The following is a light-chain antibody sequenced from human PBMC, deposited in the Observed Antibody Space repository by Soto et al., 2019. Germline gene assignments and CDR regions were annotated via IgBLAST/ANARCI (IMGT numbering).Light chain of an antibody. J-gene: IGLJ1*01. CDR2: GVT. CDR3: SSYTHNGAPV. V-gene: IGLV2-14*01. Sequence: QSVLTQPASVSGSPGQSITIFCTGTNSDVGGYNYVSWYHQHPGKAPKLIIYGVTNRPSGVSDRFSGSKSGYTASLTISGLRAEDEADYYCSSYTHNGAPVFGTGTKVT. CDR1: NSDVGGYNY.